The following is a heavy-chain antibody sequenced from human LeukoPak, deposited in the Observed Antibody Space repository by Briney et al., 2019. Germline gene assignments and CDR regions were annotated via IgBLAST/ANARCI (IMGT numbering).Heavy chain of an antibody. CDR1: GGTFSSYA. CDR3: ASSRGAGTPYYYYYMDV. D-gene: IGHD1-1*01. Sequence: SVKVSCKASGGTFSSYAISWVRQAPGQGLEWMGRIIPIFGTANYAQKFQGRVTITTAESTSTAYMELSSLRSEDTAVYYCASSRGAGTPYYYYYMDVWGKGTTVTVSS. V-gene: IGHV1-69*05. CDR2: IIPIFGTA. J-gene: IGHJ6*03.